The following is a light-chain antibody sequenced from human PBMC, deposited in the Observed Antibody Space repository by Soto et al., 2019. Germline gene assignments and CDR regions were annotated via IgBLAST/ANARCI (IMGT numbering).Light chain of an antibody. CDR1: TSNIGAGYD. Sequence: QSVLAQPPSVSGAPGQRVTISCTGNTSNIGAGYDVHWYQHLPGTAPKLLIYGNSNRPSGVPDRFSGSKSGTSASLAITGLQAEDEADYYCQSYDSSLSGWMFGGGTKVTVL. CDR2: GNS. V-gene: IGLV1-40*01. J-gene: IGLJ3*02. CDR3: QSYDSSLSGWM.